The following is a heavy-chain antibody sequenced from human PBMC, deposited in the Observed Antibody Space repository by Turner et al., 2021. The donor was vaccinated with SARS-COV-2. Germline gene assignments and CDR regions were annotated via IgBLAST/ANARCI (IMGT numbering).Heavy chain of an antibody. Sequence: QVQLVESGGGVVQPGRSLRLSCAASGFTFSSYGMNGVRQAPGKGLELVAVIWYDGSNKYYADSGKGRFTISRDNSNNTLYLQMNSLRAEDTAVYYCARDGSGYYDSSGYLDHWGDVTLVTVSS. D-gene: IGHD3-22*01. J-gene: IGHJ4*01. CDR3: ARDGSGYYDSSGYLDH. CDR2: IWYDGSNK. V-gene: IGHV3-33*01. CDR1: GFTFSSYG.